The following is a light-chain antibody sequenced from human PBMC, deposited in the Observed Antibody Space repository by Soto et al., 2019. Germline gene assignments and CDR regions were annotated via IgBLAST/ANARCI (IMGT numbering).Light chain of an antibody. CDR3: SSYTCSSTYV. J-gene: IGLJ1*01. Sequence: QSVLTQPASVSGSPGKSLTISCTGTSSDVGGYNYVSWYQQHPGKAPKLMIYDVSNRPSGVSNRFSGSKSGNTASLTISGLHAEDEADYYCSSYTCSSTYVFGTGTKVTVL. CDR2: DVS. V-gene: IGLV2-14*01. CDR1: SSDVGGYNY.